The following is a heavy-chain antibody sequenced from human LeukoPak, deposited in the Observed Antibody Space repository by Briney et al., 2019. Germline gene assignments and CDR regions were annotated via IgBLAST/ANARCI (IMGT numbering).Heavy chain of an antibody. V-gene: IGHV4-34*01. CDR2: INHSGTT. Sequence: SETLSLTCAVYGGSFSGYYWTWIRQPPGKGLEWIGEINHSGTTNYNPSLKSRVTISVDTSQNQFSLSLSSVTAADTAVYYCARGYCSRIRCPGAFDIWGQGTMVAVSS. D-gene: IGHD2-2*01. CDR3: ARGYCSRIRCPGAFDI. J-gene: IGHJ3*02. CDR1: GGSFSGYY.